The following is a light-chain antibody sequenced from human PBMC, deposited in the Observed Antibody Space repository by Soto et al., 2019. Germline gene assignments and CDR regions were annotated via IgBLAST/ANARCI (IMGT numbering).Light chain of an antibody. J-gene: IGKJ5*01. V-gene: IGKV3-11*01. Sequence: EVVLTHSPCTLALSPGGRSSLSCRASQSISSYLAWYQQKPGQSPRLLIYDASNRATGIPARFSGSGSGTDFTLTISSLETEDFAVYYCQQRSDWHTITFGQGTRLEIK. CDR1: QSISSY. CDR2: DAS. CDR3: QQRSDWHTIT.